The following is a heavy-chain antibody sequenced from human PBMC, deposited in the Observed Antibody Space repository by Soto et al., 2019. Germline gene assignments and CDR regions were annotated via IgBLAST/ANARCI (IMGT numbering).Heavy chain of an antibody. Sequence: EVQLVESGGGLVQPGGSLRLSCAASGFTFSSYSMNWVRQAPGKGLEWVSYISSSSSTIYYADSVKGRFTISRDNAKNSLYVQMNSLRAEDTAVYYCARSKATIYSGYDSFDYWGQGTLVTVSS. D-gene: IGHD5-12*01. V-gene: IGHV3-48*01. J-gene: IGHJ4*02. CDR1: GFTFSSYS. CDR3: ARSKATIYSGYDSFDY. CDR2: ISSSSSTI.